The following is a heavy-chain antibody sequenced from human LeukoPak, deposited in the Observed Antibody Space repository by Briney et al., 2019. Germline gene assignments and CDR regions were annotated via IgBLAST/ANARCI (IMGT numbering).Heavy chain of an antibody. J-gene: IGHJ4*02. CDR1: GFTFSSYA. V-gene: IGHV3-66*01. CDR2: IYSGGST. CDR3: ARAHYDILTGYFTFGY. D-gene: IGHD3-9*01. Sequence: GGSLRLSCAASGFTFSSYAMSWVRQAPGKGLEWVSVIYSGGSTYYADSVKGRFTISRDNSKNTLYLQMNSLRAEDTAVYYCARAHYDILTGYFTFGYWGQGTLVTVSS.